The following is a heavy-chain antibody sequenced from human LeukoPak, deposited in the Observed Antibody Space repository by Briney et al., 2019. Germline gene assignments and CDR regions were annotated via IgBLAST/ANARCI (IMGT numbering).Heavy chain of an antibody. J-gene: IGHJ5*02. CDR2: ISSSSSTI. CDR3: ARGPPLGH. Sequence: AGGSLRLSCAASGFTFSNTWMSWVRQAPGKGLEWVSYISSSSSTIYYADSVKGRFTISRDNAKNSLYLQMDSLRAEDTAVYYCARGPPLGHWGQGTLVTVSS. V-gene: IGHV3-48*01. CDR1: GFTFSNTW.